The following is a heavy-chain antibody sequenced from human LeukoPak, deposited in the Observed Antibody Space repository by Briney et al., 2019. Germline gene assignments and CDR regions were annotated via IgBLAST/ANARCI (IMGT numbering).Heavy chain of an antibody. CDR1: GSNFNDYH. J-gene: IGHJ6*03. CDR3: AGLKAIFGVVPYYYYYMDV. V-gene: IGHV3-11*04. CDR2: IKSSDGPR. Sequence: GGSLRLSCAASGSNFNDYHVSWIRQGPGRGLERLSYIKSSDGPRKNEESVKGRIAISRDNAKNSLYLQMNSLRAEDTAVYYCAGLKAIFGVVPYYYYYMDVWGKGTTVTVSS. D-gene: IGHD3-3*01.